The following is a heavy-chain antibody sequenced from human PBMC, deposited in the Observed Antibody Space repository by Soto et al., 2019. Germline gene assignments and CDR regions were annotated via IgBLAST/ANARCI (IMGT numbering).Heavy chain of an antibody. CDR1: GGSISSYY. D-gene: IGHD5-12*01. CDR2: IYYSGST. J-gene: IGHJ4*02. CDR3: AKSGMGYSGYAPDY. Sequence: SETLSLTCTVSGGSISSYYWSWIRQPPGKGLEWIGYIYYSGSTNYNPSLNSRVTISVDTSKNQFSLKLSSVTAADTAVYYCAKSGMGYSGYAPDYWGQGILVTVSS. V-gene: IGHV4-59*12.